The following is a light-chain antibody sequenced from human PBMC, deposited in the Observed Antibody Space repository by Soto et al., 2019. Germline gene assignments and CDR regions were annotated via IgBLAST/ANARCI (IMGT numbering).Light chain of an antibody. CDR2: DTS. CDR1: QSLNGF. Sequence: EIVMTQSPATLSVSPGESANLSCWARQSLNGFLACYQHKPGQAPRLLMYDTSSRDTGVPARFSGRLSGTAFSLTISSLQSLDFAVLYSQQCNHWPFTFGQGTRLELK. V-gene: IGKV3-15*01. CDR3: QQCNHWPFT. J-gene: IGKJ5*01.